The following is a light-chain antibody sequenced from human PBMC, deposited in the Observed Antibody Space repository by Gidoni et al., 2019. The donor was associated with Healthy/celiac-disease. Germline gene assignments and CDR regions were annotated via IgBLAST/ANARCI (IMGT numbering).Light chain of an antibody. CDR3: QQYDNPLGTT. CDR1: QDISNY. Sequence: DIQMTHSPASLSASVGDRVTITCQASQDISNYLNWYQQKPGKAPKLLIYDASNLETGVPSRFSGSGSGTDFTFTISRLQPEDIATYYCQQYDNPLGTTFGQGTRLEIK. J-gene: IGKJ5*01. CDR2: DAS. V-gene: IGKV1-33*01.